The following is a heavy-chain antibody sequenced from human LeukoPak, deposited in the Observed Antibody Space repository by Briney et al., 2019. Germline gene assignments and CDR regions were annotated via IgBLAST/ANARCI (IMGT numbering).Heavy chain of an antibody. D-gene: IGHD1-26*01. Sequence: TPGGSLRLSCAASGFTFSSYEMNWVRQAPGKGLEWIGSIYYSGSTYFNPSLESRVTISVDTSKNQFSLKLSSVIAADTAVYYCGSLKGYVVYWGQGTLVTVSS. CDR2: IYYSGST. CDR1: GFTFSSYE. V-gene: IGHV4-59*05. CDR3: GSLKGYVVY. J-gene: IGHJ4*02.